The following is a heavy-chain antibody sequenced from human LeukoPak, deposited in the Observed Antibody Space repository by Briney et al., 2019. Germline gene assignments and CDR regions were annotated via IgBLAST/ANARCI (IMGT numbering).Heavy chain of an antibody. CDR1: GYTFTSYD. Sequence: GASVKVSCKASGYTFTSYDINWVRQATGRGLEWMGWMNPNSGNTGYAQKFQGRVTMTRNTSISTAYMELSSLRSEDTAVYYCAKSPGGATMVRGAYFDYWGQGTLVTVSS. D-gene: IGHD3-10*01. J-gene: IGHJ4*02. CDR3: AKSPGGATMVRGAYFDY. V-gene: IGHV1-8*01. CDR2: MNPNSGNT.